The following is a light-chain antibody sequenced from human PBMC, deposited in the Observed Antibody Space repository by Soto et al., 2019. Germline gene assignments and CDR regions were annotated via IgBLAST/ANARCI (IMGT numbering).Light chain of an antibody. CDR3: QYYNSYSEA. J-gene: IGKJ1*01. CDR2: KAS. Sequence: DIQMTQSPSTLSGSVGDRVTITCPASQTISSWLAWYQQKPGKAPKLLIYKASTLKSGVPSRFSGSGSGTEFTLTISSLQPDDFATYYCQYYNSYSEAFGQGTKVELK. V-gene: IGKV1-5*03. CDR1: QTISSW.